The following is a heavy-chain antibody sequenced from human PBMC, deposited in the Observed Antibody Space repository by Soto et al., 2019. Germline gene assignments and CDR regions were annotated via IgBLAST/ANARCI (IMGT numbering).Heavy chain of an antibody. CDR3: ARTRTPGTLYGMDV. Sequence: PGGSLRLSCAASGFTFSSYSMNWVRQAPGKGLEWVSYISSSSSTIYYADSVKGRFTISRDNAKNSLYLQMNSLRDEDTAVYYCARTRTPGTLYGMDVWGQGTTVTVSS. V-gene: IGHV3-48*02. J-gene: IGHJ6*02. CDR1: GFTFSSYS. D-gene: IGHD1-1*01. CDR2: ISSSSSTI.